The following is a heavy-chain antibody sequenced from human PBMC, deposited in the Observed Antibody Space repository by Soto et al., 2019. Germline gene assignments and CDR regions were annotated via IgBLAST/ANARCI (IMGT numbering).Heavy chain of an antibody. CDR3: AKSEGSGWNYYFYGMDV. V-gene: IGHV6-1*01. CDR2: TYYKSKWYN. J-gene: IGHJ6*02. D-gene: IGHD6-19*01. Sequence: QVQLQQSGPGLVRPSQTLSLTCAISGDSVSSNSATWNWIRQSPSRGLEWLGRTYYKSKWYNDYAVSVKSRITINPDTSKNQFSLQLNSVTPEDMAVYFCAKSEGSGWNYYFYGMDVWGQGTSVTVSS. CDR1: GDSVSSNSAT.